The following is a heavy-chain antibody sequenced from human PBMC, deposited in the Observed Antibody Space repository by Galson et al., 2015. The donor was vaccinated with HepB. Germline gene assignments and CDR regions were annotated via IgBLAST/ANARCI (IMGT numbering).Heavy chain of an antibody. V-gene: IGHV3-66*01. Sequence: SLRLSCAASGFDVHRHYMHWVRQAPGKGLEWVSVIFSLDSTYYADSVKGRFTITRDDYNKMIHLQMSRLRLEDTAIYYCATESTGTEDAFDNWGQGTMVPSPQ. J-gene: IGHJ3*02. CDR1: GFDVHRHY. D-gene: IGHD3-10*01. CDR2: IFSLDST. CDR3: ATESTGTEDAFDN.